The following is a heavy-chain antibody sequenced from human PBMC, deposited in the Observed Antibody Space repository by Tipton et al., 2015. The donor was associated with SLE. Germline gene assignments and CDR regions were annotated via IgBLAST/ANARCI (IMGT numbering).Heavy chain of an antibody. CDR3: ARGGHCTSDSCYVYYYYMDV. D-gene: IGHD2-2*01. V-gene: IGHV4-59*01. CDR2: VSYNGNT. Sequence: LRLSCTVSGGSINYYYWNWIRQPPGKGLEWIGYVSYNGNTNYNASLKSRVTTSVDTSKSQFSLQLRSVTAADTAVYYCARGGHCTSDSCYVYYYYMDVWGEGTTVAVPS. J-gene: IGHJ6*03. CDR1: GGSINYYY.